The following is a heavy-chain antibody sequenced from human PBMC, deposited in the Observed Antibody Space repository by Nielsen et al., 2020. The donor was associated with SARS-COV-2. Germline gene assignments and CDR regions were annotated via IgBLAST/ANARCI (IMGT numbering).Heavy chain of an antibody. D-gene: IGHD2-2*02. V-gene: IGHV1-18*01. CDR1: GYTFTSYG. CDR2: ISAYNGNT. Sequence: ASVKVSCKASGYTFTSYGISWVRQAPGQGLEWMGWISAYNGNTNYAQKLQGRVTMTTDTSTSTAYMELRSLRSDDTAVYYCARVMCSSTSCYMDYYYGMDVWGQGTTVTVSS. J-gene: IGHJ6*02. CDR3: ARVMCSSTSCYMDYYYGMDV.